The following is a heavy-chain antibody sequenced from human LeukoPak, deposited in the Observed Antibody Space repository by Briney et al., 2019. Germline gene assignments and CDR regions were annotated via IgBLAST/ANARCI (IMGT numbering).Heavy chain of an antibody. V-gene: IGHV1-69*05. D-gene: IGHD3-10*01. J-gene: IGHJ3*02. CDR2: IIPIFGTA. CDR1: GGTFSSYA. Sequence: SVKVSCKASGGTFSSYAISWVRQAPGQGLEWMGGIIPIFGTANYAQKFQGRVTITTDESISTAYMELSRLRSEDTAVYYCARAIITMVRGVTVAAAFDIRGQGTMITVSS. CDR3: ARAIITMVRGVTVAAAFDI.